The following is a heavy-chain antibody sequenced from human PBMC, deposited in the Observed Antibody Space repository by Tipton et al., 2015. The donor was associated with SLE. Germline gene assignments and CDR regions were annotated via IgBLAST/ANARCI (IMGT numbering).Heavy chain of an antibody. D-gene: IGHD6-25*01. CDR3: ARAPSSGFYSDY. J-gene: IGHJ4*02. V-gene: IGHV4-59*07. CDR1: GGSISSYY. Sequence: TLSLTCTVSGGSISSYYWSWIRQPPGQGLEWIGYIYYSGSTNYNPSLKSRVTISVDTSKNQFSLKLSSVTAADTAVYYCARAPSSGFYSDYWGQGTLVTVSS. CDR2: IYYSGST.